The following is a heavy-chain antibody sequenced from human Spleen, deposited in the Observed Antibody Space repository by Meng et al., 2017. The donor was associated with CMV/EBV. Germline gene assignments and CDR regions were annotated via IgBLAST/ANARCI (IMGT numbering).Heavy chain of an antibody. V-gene: IGHV3-7*01. CDR2: IKQDGSEK. Sequence: GGSLRLSCAASGFTFSSYWMSWVRQAPGKGLEWVANIKQDGSEKYYVDSVKGRFTISRDNAKNSLYLQMNSLRAEDTAVYYCARDTSGSYIYYYYGMDAWGQGTTVTVSS. J-gene: IGHJ6*02. CDR3: ARDTSGSYIYYYYGMDA. CDR1: GFTFSSYW. D-gene: IGHD1-26*01.